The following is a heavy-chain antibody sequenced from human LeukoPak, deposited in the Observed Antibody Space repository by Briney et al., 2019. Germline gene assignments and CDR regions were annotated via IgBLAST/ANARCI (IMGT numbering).Heavy chain of an antibody. Sequence: ASVKVSCKASGDTFTSYGISWVRQAPGQGLEWMGWIRGYNGHTSYAQKLQGRVTMTTDTSTSTVYMELRSLRSDDTAVYYCARVLGYSGNGPESNWFDPWGQGTLVTVSS. V-gene: IGHV1-18*01. J-gene: IGHJ5*02. CDR3: ARVLGYSGNGPESNWFDP. CDR1: GDTFTSYG. D-gene: IGHD5-12*01. CDR2: IRGYNGHT.